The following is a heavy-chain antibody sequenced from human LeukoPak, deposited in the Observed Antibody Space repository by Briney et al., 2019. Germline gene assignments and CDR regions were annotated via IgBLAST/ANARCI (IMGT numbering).Heavy chain of an antibody. J-gene: IGHJ3*02. CDR2: ISSSSRHR. CDR1: GFTLSTYS. V-gene: IGHV3-21*01. Sequence: GGSLRLSCVASGFTLSTYSMNWVRQAPGKGLEWVSSISSSSRHRYYADSVKGRFTISRDDAKNSVYLQMNILRAEDTAVYYCAREVTTPSPGAFEIWGQGTMVTVSS. CDR3: AREVTTPSPGAFEI. D-gene: IGHD4-17*01.